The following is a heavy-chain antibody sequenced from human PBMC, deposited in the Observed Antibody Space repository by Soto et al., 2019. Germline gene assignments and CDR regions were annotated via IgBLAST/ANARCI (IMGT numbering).Heavy chain of an antibody. D-gene: IGHD1-7*01. V-gene: IGHV1-69*02. Sequence: QVQLVQSGAEVKKPGSSVKLSCKASGGPFSSYHISWVRQAPGQGLEWVGRIIPILGRANNAQHFQGRVTITADTSSTHAYLVVISLTSADTAVYYWSWVGGTTSSNLFAPWCLGVRFTVSS. J-gene: IGHJ5*02. CDR2: IIPILGRA. CDR3: SWVGGTTSSNLFAP. CDR1: GGPFSSYH.